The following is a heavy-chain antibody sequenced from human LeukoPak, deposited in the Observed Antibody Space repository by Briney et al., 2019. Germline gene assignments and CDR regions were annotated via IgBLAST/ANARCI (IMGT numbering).Heavy chain of an antibody. Sequence: ASVKVSCKASGYTFTAYYMHWVRQAPGQGLEWMGWINPNDGGTNSAQTFQGRVTMTRDTSISTVYLDLSRLTSDDTAVYYCARDGGMDVWGQGTTVIVSS. CDR1: GYTFTAYY. V-gene: IGHV1-2*02. CDR3: ARDGGMDV. CDR2: INPNDGGT. J-gene: IGHJ6*02.